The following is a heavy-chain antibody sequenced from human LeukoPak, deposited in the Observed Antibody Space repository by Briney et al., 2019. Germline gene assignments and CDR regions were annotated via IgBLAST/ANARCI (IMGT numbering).Heavy chain of an antibody. CDR1: GHTLTDYY. J-gene: IGHJ4*02. CDR2: ISAYNSNT. Sequence: ASVKVSCKASGHTLTDYYMYWVRQDPGQGLEWMGWISAYNSNTNYAQKLQGRVTMTTDTSTSTAYMELRSLRSDDTAVYYCARDAPGYSSGWYKPGYWGQGTLVTVSS. V-gene: IGHV1-18*04. D-gene: IGHD6-19*01. CDR3: ARDAPGYSSGWYKPGY.